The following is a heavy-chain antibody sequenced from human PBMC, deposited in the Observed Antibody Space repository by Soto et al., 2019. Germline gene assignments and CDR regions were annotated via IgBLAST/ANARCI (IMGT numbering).Heavy chain of an antibody. CDR1: GFTFSVYA. D-gene: IGHD2-15*01. Sequence: PGGSLRLSCAASGFTFSVYAMSWVRQVPGKGLGWVSTISESGGSAYYADSVKGRFTISRDNSKITLYLQMTSLRAEDTAVYYCARPDGGKIEYALDLWGQGTMVTVSS. CDR2: ISESGGSA. J-gene: IGHJ3*01. CDR3: ARPDGGKIEYALDL. V-gene: IGHV3-23*01.